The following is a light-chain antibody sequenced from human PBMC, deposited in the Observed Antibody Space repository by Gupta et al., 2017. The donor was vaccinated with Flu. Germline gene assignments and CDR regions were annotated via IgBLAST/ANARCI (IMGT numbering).Light chain of an antibody. Sequence: EIVLTQSPATLSLSPGERATLSCRARQSVNNYLDWYQQKPGQAPRLLIYDASDRATGIPARFSGSGSGTDFTLTISSLEPEDFAVYYCQQRSNWPLTFGGGTKVQIK. J-gene: IGKJ4*01. V-gene: IGKV3-11*01. CDR2: DAS. CDR3: QQRSNWPLT. CDR1: QSVNNY.